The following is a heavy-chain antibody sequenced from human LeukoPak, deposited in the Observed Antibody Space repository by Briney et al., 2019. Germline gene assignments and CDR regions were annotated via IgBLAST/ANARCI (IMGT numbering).Heavy chain of an antibody. V-gene: IGHV3-23*01. CDR2: ISVIGGRT. D-gene: IGHD6-13*01. Sequence: GGSLRLSCAASGFTFSSYTVNWVRQAPGKGLEWVSAISVIGGRTYYADSVKGRFTISRDNSNNTLFLQMNSLRAEDTAIYYCAKDLRRDPAAGIVDVWGKGTTVTVSS. J-gene: IGHJ6*04. CDR3: AKDLRRDPAAGIVDV. CDR1: GFTFSSYT.